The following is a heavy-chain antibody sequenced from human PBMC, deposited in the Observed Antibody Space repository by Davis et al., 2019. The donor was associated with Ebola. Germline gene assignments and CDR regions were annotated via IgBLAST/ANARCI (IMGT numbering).Heavy chain of an antibody. J-gene: IGHJ6*02. CDR1: GGSFSGYY. CDR2: INHSGST. D-gene: IGHD6-19*01. V-gene: IGHV4-34*01. CDR3: ARVSIAVAGIWSYYYYGMDV. Sequence: SETLSLTCAVYGGSFSGYYWSWIRQPPEKGLEWIGEINHSGSTNYNPSLKSRVTISVDTSKNQFSLKLSSVTAADTAVYYCARVSIAVAGIWSYYYYGMDVWGQGTTVTVS.